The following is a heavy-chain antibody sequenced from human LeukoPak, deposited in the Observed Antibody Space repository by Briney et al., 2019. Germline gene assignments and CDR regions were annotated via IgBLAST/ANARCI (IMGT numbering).Heavy chain of an antibody. V-gene: IGHV4-59*11. Sequence: PSETLSLTCTVFGSISNHFWSWIRRPPGKGLEGIGYIYDSGATDYNPSLKSRVTISVDTSKNQFSLKLSSVTAADTAVYYCARGVSSSLDWFDPWGQGTLVTVST. J-gene: IGHJ5*02. CDR2: IYDSGAT. D-gene: IGHD6-6*01. CDR1: GSISNHF. CDR3: ARGVSSSLDWFDP.